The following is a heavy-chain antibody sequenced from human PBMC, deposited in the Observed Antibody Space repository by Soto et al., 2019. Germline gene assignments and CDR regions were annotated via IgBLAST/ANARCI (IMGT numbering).Heavy chain of an antibody. Sequence: EVQLVESGGGLVQPGGSLKLSCAASGFTFSGSAMHWVRQASGKGLEWVGRSRSTPNNYATAYAASVTGRFTVSRDDSRNTAYLQMNRLKTEDTAVYFCTREEGGDALDMWGQGTMVTVSS. CDR2: SRSTPNNYAT. J-gene: IGHJ3*02. CDR3: TREEGGDALDM. D-gene: IGHD3-16*01. CDR1: GFTFSGSA. V-gene: IGHV3-73*01.